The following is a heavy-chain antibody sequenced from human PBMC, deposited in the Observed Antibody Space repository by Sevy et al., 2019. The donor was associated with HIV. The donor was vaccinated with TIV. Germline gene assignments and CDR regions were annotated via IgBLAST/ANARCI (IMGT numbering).Heavy chain of an antibody. CDR3: ARDSEQQLADMALFDY. CDR1: GFSLNTYW. Sequence: GGSLRLSCAASGFSLNTYWLSWVRQAPGKGLEWVANINRDGSQKYYADSVKGRFTVSRDNAKRSLYLQMNSLRAEDTAIYYCARDSEQQLADMALFDYWGQGTLVTVSS. V-gene: IGHV3-7*01. J-gene: IGHJ4*02. D-gene: IGHD6-13*01. CDR2: INRDGSQK.